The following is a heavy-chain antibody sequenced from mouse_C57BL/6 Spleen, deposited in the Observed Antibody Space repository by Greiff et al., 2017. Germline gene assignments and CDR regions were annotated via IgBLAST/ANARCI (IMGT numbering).Heavy chain of an antibody. CDR2: ISSGSSTI. CDR1: GFTFSDYG. D-gene: IGHD2-4*01. CDR3: ATSTMITTGYYYAMDY. J-gene: IGHJ4*01. V-gene: IGHV5-17*01. Sequence: EVKVVESGGGLVKPGGSLKLSCAASGFTFSDYGMHWVRQAPEKGLEWVAYISSGSSTIYYADTVKGRFTISRDNAKNTLFLQMTSLRSEDTAMYYCATSTMITTGYYYAMDYGGQGTSVTVAS.